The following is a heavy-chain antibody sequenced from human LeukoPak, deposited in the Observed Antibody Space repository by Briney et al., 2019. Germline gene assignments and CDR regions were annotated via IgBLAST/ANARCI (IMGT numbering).Heavy chain of an antibody. CDR2: IYSGGST. Sequence: PGGSLRLSCAASGFTVSSNYMSWVRQAPGKGLEWVSVIYSGGSTYYADSVKGRFTISRDNSKNTLYLQMNRLRAEDTAVYYCARDRGDGYNYRYYYYMDVWGKGTTVTVSS. D-gene: IGHD5-24*01. J-gene: IGHJ6*03. CDR3: ARDRGDGYNYRYYYYMDV. CDR1: GFTVSSNY. V-gene: IGHV3-66*02.